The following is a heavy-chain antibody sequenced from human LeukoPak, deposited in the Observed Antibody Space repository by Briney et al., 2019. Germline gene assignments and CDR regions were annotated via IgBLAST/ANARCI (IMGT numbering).Heavy chain of an antibody. D-gene: IGHD2-21*01. V-gene: IGHV3-21*01. J-gene: IGHJ5*02. CDR1: GFTFSTYS. Sequence: GGSLTLSCAASGFTFSTYSMHWVRQAPGKGLEWVSSISPGRTYMFYADSVKGRFTISRDNARNSLYLQMNSLRAEDTAVYYCARAVVISNWFDPWGQGTLVTVSS. CDR2: ISPGRTYM. CDR3: ARAVVISNWFDP.